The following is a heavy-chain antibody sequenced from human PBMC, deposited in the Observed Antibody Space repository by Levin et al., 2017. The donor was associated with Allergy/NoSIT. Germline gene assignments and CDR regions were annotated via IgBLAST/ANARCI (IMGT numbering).Heavy chain of an antibody. CDR2: IWFDGENK. CDR3: ARDRVQAAIYYFDY. Sequence: GESLKISCAASGFTFRNYGMNWVRQAPGKGLEWVAVIWFDGENKYYADSVKGRFTISRDNSKNTLYLEMNSLRAEDTAVYYCARDRVQAAIYYFDYWGQGTLVTGSS. V-gene: IGHV3-33*01. D-gene: IGHD2-2*01. CDR1: GFTFRNYG. J-gene: IGHJ4*02.